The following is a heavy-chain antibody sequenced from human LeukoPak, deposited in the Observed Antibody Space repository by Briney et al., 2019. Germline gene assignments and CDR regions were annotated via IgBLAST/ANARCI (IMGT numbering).Heavy chain of an antibody. Sequence: ASVKVSCKASGYTFTSYAMNWVRQAPGQGLEWMGWISAYNGNTNYAQKLQGRVTMTTDTSTSTAYMELRSLRSDDTAVYYCARESGIAYGSGFDPWGQGTLVTVSS. D-gene: IGHD3-10*01. CDR3: ARESGIAYGSGFDP. V-gene: IGHV1-18*01. CDR1: GYTFTSYA. CDR2: ISAYNGNT. J-gene: IGHJ5*02.